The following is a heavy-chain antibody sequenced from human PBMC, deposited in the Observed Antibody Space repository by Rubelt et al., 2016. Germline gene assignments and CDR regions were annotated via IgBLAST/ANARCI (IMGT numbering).Heavy chain of an antibody. CDR1: GGSFKTYY. CDR2: INHSGST. CDR3: ARHDQRDTASYYYYDYMDV. J-gene: IGHJ6*03. V-gene: IGHV4-34*01. D-gene: IGHD5-18*01. Sequence: QVQLQQWGAGLLKPSETLSLTCAIYGGSFKTYYWNWIRQSPGKGLEWIGEINHSGSTSYDPSLKSRITISIDTSKNQFSLKLSSVTAAETAVDYCARHDQRDTASYYYYDYMDVWGKGTTVTVSS.